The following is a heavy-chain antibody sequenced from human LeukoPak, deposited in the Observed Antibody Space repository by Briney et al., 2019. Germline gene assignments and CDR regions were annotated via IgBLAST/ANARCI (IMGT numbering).Heavy chain of an antibody. D-gene: IGHD2-2*01. CDR3: ARGTGYCSSTSCYWSSADV. Sequence: ASVKVSCKASGCTFTSYGISWVRQAPGQGLEWMGWISAYNGNTNYAQKLRGRVTMTTDTSTSTAYMELRSLRSDDTAVYYCARGTGYCSSTSCYWSSADVWGKGTTVTVSS. CDR1: GCTFTSYG. CDR2: ISAYNGNT. J-gene: IGHJ6*04. V-gene: IGHV1-18*01.